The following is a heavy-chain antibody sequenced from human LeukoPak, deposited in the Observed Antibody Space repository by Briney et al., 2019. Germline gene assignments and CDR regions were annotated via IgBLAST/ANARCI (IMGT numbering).Heavy chain of an antibody. D-gene: IGHD3-10*01. J-gene: IGHJ4*02. V-gene: IGHV3-21*01. CDR2: INSNGNKI. CDR1: GFTFSSYS. Sequence: GGSLRLSCAASGFTFSSYSMNWARQAPGKGLEWVSSINSNGNKIYYADSVRGRFTVSRDNAGNSLSLQMDSLRAEDTAVYYCTRELLPLHQGLDYWGQGTLVTVSS. CDR3: TRELLPLHQGLDY.